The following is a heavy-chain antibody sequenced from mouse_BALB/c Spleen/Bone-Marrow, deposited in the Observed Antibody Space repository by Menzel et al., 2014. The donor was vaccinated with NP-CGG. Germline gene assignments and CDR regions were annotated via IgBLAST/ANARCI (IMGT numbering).Heavy chain of an antibody. Sequence: QVQLQQSGAEVVKPGDSVKVSCKASGYTFTNYWMQWVKQRPGQGLEWIGEIEPSDSYTNYNQDFTGKATLTVDKSSSTAYMQLSSLTSEDSAVYYCARGRTTVVSDYWGQGTSLTVSS. D-gene: IGHD1-1*01. V-gene: IGHV1-69*02. J-gene: IGHJ2*02. CDR2: IEPSDSYT. CDR3: ARGRTTVVSDY. CDR1: GYTFTNYW.